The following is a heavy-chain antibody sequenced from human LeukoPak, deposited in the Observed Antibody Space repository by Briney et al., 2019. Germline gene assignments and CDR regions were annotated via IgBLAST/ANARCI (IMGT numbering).Heavy chain of an antibody. V-gene: IGHV1-18*01. D-gene: IGHD5-24*01. Sequence: ASVKVSCKASGYTFTNYGINWVRQAPGQGLEWMGWISGYNGDINYAQRLQGRVTMTTDTSTSTAYMELRSLSSDDTAVYYCARVLSREGYFDYWGQGTLVTVSS. CDR2: ISGYNGDI. CDR1: GYTFTNYG. CDR3: ARVLSREGYFDY. J-gene: IGHJ4*02.